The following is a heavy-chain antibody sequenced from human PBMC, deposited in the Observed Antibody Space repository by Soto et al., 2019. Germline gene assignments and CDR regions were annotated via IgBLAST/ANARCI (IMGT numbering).Heavy chain of an antibody. D-gene: IGHD3-3*01. V-gene: IGHV2-5*02. J-gene: IGHJ5*02. CDR2: IYWDDDK. Sequence: SGPTLVNPTQTLTLTCTFSGFSLSTSGVGVGWIRQPPGKALEWLALIYWDDDKRYSPSLKSRLTITKDTSKNQVVLTMTNMDPVDTATYYCAQTSITIFGVVTRPGCFDPWGQGTWSPSPQ. CDR1: GFSLSTSGVG. CDR3: AQTSITIFGVVTRPGCFDP.